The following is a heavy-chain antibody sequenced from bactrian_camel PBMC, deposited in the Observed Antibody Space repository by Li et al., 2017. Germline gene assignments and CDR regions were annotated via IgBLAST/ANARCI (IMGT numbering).Heavy chain of an antibody. V-gene: IGHV3S54*01. CDR2: LYTRSGNT. J-gene: IGHJ6*01. D-gene: IGHD6*01. CDR3: AANPGSSWYSTLDQWRYRS. CDR1: AAIYSDYA. Sequence: VQLVESGGGSVQAGGSLRLSCQASAAIYSDYAMAWFRQAPGKEREGVAVLYTRSGNTLYADSVKGRFTVSGDSAKGTLYLQMNNLKPDDTGVYYCAANPGSSWYSTLDQWRYRSWGQGTQVTVS.